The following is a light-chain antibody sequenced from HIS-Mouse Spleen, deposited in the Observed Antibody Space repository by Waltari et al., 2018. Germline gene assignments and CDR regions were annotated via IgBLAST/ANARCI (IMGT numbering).Light chain of an antibody. Sequence: QSALTQPASVSGSPGQSITISCTGTRSDVGGYNYVSWYQQHPGKAPQLMIYEVSNRPSGVSNRFSGSKSGNTASLTISGLQAEDEADYYCSSYTSSSTQVFGGGTKLTVL. CDR3: SSYTSSSTQV. J-gene: IGLJ2*01. CDR1: RSDVGGYNY. CDR2: EVS. V-gene: IGLV2-14*01.